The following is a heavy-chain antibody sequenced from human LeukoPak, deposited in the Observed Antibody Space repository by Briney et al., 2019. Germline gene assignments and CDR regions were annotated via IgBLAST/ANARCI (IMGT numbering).Heavy chain of an antibody. J-gene: IGHJ5*02. CDR1: GGSVSSPSSY. D-gene: IGHD6-6*01. CDR2: VYYIGTT. Sequence: SETLSLTCIVSGGSVSSPSSYWSWIRQPPGKGLEWIGNVYYIGTTSYNSSLKSRVTISVDTSKNRFSLEVTSVTAADTAVYYCARNTSSSPWFDPWGQGTLVTVSS. CDR3: ARNTSSSPWFDP. V-gene: IGHV4-61*01.